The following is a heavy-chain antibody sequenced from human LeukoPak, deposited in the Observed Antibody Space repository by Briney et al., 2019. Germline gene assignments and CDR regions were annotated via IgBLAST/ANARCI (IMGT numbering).Heavy chain of an antibody. CDR3: ARGRSHFNWGSWYNWFDP. CDR2: INHSGST. D-gene: IGHD7-27*01. CDR1: GDSVSSTGYY. V-gene: IGHV4-34*01. J-gene: IGHJ5*02. Sequence: SETLSLTCTVSGDSVSSTGYYWSWIRQPPGKGLEWIGEINHSGSTNYNPSLKSRVTISVDTSKNQFSLKLSSVTAADTAVYYCARGRSHFNWGSWYNWFDPWGQGTLVTVSS.